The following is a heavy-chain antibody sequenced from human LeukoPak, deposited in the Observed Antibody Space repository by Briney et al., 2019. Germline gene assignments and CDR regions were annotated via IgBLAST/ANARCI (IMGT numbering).Heavy chain of an antibody. CDR2: IYYSGST. V-gene: IGHV4-39*01. J-gene: IGHJ4*02. CDR1: GGSISSSSYY. D-gene: IGHD3-16*01. Sequence: SETLSLTCTVSGGSISSSSYYWGWIRQPPGKGLEWIGSIYYSGSTYYNPSLKSRVTISVDTSKNQFSLKLSSVTAADTAVYYCAAGGKGDYWGQGALVTVSS. CDR3: AAGGKGDY.